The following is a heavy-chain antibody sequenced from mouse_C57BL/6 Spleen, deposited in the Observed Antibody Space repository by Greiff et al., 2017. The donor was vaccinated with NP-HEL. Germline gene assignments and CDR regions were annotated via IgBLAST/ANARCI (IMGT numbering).Heavy chain of an antibody. J-gene: IGHJ3*01. D-gene: IGHD3-2*02. V-gene: IGHV1-61*01. CDR2: IYPSDSET. CDR3: ARTAQAVFAY. Sequence: VQLQQPGAELVRPGSSVKLSCKASGYTFTSYWMDWVKQRPGQGLEWIGNIYPSDSETHYNQKFKDKATLTVDKSSSTAYMPLSSLTSEDSAVYDCARTAQAVFAYWGQGTLGTGSA. CDR1: GYTFTSYW.